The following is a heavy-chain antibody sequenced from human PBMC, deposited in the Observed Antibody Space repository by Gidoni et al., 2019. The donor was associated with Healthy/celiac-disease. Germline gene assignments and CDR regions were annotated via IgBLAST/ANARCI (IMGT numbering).Heavy chain of an antibody. J-gene: IGHJ3*02. D-gene: IGHD1-26*01. CDR2: IKQDGSEK. CDR1: GFTFSSYW. V-gene: IGHV3-7*03. CDR3: AREKEVGAAFDI. Sequence: CPASGFTFSSYWMSWVRQAPGKGLEWVANIKQDGSEKYYVDSVKGRFTISRDNAKNSLYLQMNSLRAEDTAVYYCAREKEVGAAFDIWGQGTMVTVSS.